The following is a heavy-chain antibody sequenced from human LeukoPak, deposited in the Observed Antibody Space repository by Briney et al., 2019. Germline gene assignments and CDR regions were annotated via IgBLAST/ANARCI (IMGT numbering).Heavy chain of an antibody. CDR2: INGDGSEE. D-gene: IGHD2-21*02. CDR1: GFTFSRTW. Sequence: PGGSLRLSCAASGFTFSRTWMSWVRHSPGKGLEWVANINGDGSEEYYVDSVKGRFTISRDNAKNSLYLQMNSLRAEDTAVYYCARDAVRGGDCDFWGQGTLVAVSS. CDR3: ARDAVRGGDCDF. J-gene: IGHJ4*02. V-gene: IGHV3-7*01.